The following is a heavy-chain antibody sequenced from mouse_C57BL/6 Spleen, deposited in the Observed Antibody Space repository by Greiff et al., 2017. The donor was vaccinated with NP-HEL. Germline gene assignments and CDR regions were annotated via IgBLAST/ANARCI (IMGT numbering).Heavy chain of an antibody. V-gene: IGHV1-81*01. J-gene: IGHJ4*01. CDR1: GYTFTSYG. CDR3: ARWGVPYAMDY. CDR2: IYPRSGNT. Sequence: VKLQESGAELARPGASVKLSCKASGYTFTSYGISWVKQRTGQGLEWIGEIYPRSGNTYYNEKFKSKATLTVDKSSSTAYMQLSSLTSEDSAVYYCARWGVPYAMDYWGQGTSVTVSS.